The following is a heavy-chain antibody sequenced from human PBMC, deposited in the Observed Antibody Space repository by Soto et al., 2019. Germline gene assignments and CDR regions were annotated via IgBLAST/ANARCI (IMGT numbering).Heavy chain of an antibody. Sequence: PGESLTISCNGSGYSFPSYWIGWVRQMPGKGREWMGIVYPGDSDTRYSPSFQGQVTISADKSISTAYLQWSSLKASDTAVYYCARDSGYGSGASVNHYLDYWGHGTLVTVSS. V-gene: IGHV5-51*01. D-gene: IGHD3-10*01. CDR1: GYSFPSYW. CDR2: VYPGDSDT. J-gene: IGHJ4*01. CDR3: ARDSGYGSGASVNHYLDY.